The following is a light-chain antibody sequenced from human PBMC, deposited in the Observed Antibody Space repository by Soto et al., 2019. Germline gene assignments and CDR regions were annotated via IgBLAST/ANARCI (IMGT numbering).Light chain of an antibody. Sequence: DIQMTQSPSSLSASVGDRVTITCRASQSISSYLNWYQQKPGKAPKLLIYAASSLQSGVPSRFSGSGSGTDFTLTISSLQPEDFATYYCQQSYITQYSFGQGTTLEIK. CDR1: QSISSY. CDR2: AAS. J-gene: IGKJ2*03. CDR3: QQSYITQYS. V-gene: IGKV1-39*01.